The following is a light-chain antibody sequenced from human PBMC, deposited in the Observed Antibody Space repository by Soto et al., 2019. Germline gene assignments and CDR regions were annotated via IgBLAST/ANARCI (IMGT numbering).Light chain of an antibody. V-gene: IGKV3-20*01. CDR1: QSVRSSY. Sequence: EIVLTQSPGTLSLSPGERATLSCRASQSVRSSYLAWYQQKPGQAPRLLIYGASSRATAIPDRFSGSGSGTDFTLTISRLEPEDFAVYYCQQYDSSPSTFGQGTKLDIK. J-gene: IGKJ2*01. CDR2: GAS. CDR3: QQYDSSPST.